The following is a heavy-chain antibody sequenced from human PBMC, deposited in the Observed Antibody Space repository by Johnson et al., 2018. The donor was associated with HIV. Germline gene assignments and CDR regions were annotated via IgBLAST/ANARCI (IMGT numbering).Heavy chain of an antibody. J-gene: IGHJ3*02. D-gene: IGHD4-23*01. CDR1: GFNFSKAW. CDR3: SNSHDAFDI. Sequence: EVQVVESGGGLVKPGGSLRLSCAASGFNFSKAWMSWVRQAPGKGLEWVGRIKSKTDGETPDYAAPVKGRFTISREDSKNTLYLQMNSLKTEGTAVYYCSNSHDAFDIWGQGTMVTVSS. V-gene: IGHV3-15*01. CDR2: IKSKTDGETP.